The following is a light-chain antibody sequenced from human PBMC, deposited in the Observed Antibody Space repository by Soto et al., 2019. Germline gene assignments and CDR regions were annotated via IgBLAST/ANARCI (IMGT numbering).Light chain of an antibody. CDR2: YDS. CDR3: QLWDSCSDHVV. J-gene: IGLJ2*01. V-gene: IGLV3-21*04. Sequence: SYELTQPPSVSVAPGKTARITCGGNNIGSKSVHWYQQKPGRAPVLVIYYDSERHPGIAERFSGSKSGNTATLTTSRVEAGDEAGCYCQLWDSCSDHVVFGGGTKLTVL. CDR1: NIGSKS.